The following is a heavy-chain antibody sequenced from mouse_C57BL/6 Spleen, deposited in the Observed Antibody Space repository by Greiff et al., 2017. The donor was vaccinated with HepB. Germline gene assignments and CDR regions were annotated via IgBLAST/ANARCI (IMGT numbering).Heavy chain of an antibody. D-gene: IGHD2-1*01. Sequence: EVQRVESGGGLVKPGGSLKLSCAASGFTFSDYGMHWVRQAPEKGLEWVAYISSGSSTIYYADTVKGRFTISRDNAKNTLFLQMTSLRSEDTAMYYCARSYGNYVDYAMDYWGQGTSVTVSS. CDR2: ISSGSSTI. CDR3: ARSYGNYVDYAMDY. J-gene: IGHJ4*01. V-gene: IGHV5-17*01. CDR1: GFTFSDYG.